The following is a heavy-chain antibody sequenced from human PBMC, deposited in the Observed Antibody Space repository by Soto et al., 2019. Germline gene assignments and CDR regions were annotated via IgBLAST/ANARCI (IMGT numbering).Heavy chain of an antibody. CDR2: ISGYNGDA. CDR3: AAWGNWNYYYYMDV. V-gene: IGHV1-18*01. Sequence: AASVKVSCKASGYTFRSYAISWVRQAPGQGLEWMGRISGYNGDANYAQKFQGRVTMTTDTSTNSAYMDLSSLRSEDTAVYYCAAWGNWNYYYYMDVWGKGTTVTVSS. J-gene: IGHJ6*03. CDR1: GYTFRSYA. D-gene: IGHD1-20*01.